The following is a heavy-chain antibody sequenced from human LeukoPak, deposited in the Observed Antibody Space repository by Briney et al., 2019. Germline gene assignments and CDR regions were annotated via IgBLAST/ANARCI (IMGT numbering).Heavy chain of an antibody. CDR2: IIPIFGTA. V-gene: IGHV1-69*01. CDR1: GGTFSSYA. J-gene: IGHJ4*02. Sequence: ASVKVSCKASGGTFSSYAISWVRQAPGQGLEWMGGIIPIFGTANYAQKFQGRVTITADESTSTAYTELSSLRSEDTAVYYCARVTDCGGDCYDYWGQGTLVTVSS. CDR3: ARVTDCGGDCYDY. D-gene: IGHD2-21*01.